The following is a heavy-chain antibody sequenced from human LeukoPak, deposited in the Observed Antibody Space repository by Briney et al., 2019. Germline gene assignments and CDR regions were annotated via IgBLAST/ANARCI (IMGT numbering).Heavy chain of an antibody. D-gene: IGHD3-22*01. Sequence: PGGSLRLSCAASRFTFSSYGMHWVRQTPGKGLEWVAFIRHDGSYQQYADSVKGRFTVSRDNSKGTVYLQMNSLRTEDTAVYYCAKNRDSGDYTRDFDYWGQGTLVTVSS. CDR3: AKNRDSGDYTRDFDY. V-gene: IGHV3-30*02. J-gene: IGHJ4*02. CDR1: RFTFSSYG. CDR2: IRHDGSYQ.